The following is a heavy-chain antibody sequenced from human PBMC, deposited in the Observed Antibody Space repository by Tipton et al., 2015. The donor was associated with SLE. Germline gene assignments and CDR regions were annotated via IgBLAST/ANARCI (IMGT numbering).Heavy chain of an antibody. CDR1: GGSISSGSYY. CDR3: ARGTVVVIAIKYWYFDL. D-gene: IGHD2-21*01. CDR2: IYYSGST. J-gene: IGHJ2*01. Sequence: TLSLTCTVSGGSISSGSYYWSWIRQPPGKGLEWIGYIYYSGSTNYNPSLKSRVTISVDTSKNQFSLKLSSVTAADTAVYYCARGTVVVIAIKYWYFDLWGRGTLVTVSS. V-gene: IGHV4-61*01.